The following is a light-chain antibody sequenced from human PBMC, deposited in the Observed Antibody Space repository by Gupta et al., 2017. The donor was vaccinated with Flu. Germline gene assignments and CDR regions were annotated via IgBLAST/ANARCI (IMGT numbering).Light chain of an antibody. Sequence: VTIACCGGSSNIGSNYVYWYHQLPGTAPNLLIYRNDQRPSGVPDRFSGSKSGTSASMAISGLRAEDEANYYCAAWDDSMSGRLFGGGTKLTVL. CDR1: SSNIGSNY. CDR2: RND. CDR3: AAWDDSMSGRL. V-gene: IGLV1-47*01. J-gene: IGLJ3*02.